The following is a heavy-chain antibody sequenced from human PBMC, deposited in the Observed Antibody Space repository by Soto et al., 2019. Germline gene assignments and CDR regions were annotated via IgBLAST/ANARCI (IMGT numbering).Heavy chain of an antibody. Sequence: QVHLVQSGAEVKKPGSSVKVSCKYSGGTFRTESINWVRQSPGQGSEWMGGILPCFSTADYAPRFHGRVTITADGATTTAYIKLTSLTSHDTAVYFCARGHESSRNSVAFDVCGQGTMVTVSS. J-gene: IGHJ3*01. CDR3: ARGHESSRNSVAFDV. D-gene: IGHD4-4*01. V-gene: IGHV1-69*13. CDR1: GGTFRTES. CDR2: ILPCFSTA.